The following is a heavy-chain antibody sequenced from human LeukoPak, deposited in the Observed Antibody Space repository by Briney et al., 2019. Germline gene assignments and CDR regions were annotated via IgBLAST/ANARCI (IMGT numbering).Heavy chain of an antibody. J-gene: IGHJ4*02. CDR1: GFTFRSYA. CDR3: ASRYSSSWRSTGVFDY. Sequence: GGSLRLSCAASGFTFRSYAMHWVRQAPGKGLEWVSYISSSGSTIYYADSVKGRFTISRDNAKNSLYLQMNSLRAEDTAVYYCASRYSSSWRSTGVFDYWGQGTLVTVSS. D-gene: IGHD6-13*01. V-gene: IGHV3-48*03. CDR2: ISSSGSTI.